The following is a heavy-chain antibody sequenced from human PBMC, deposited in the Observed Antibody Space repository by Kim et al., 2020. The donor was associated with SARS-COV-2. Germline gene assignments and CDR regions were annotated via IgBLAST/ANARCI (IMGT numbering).Heavy chain of an antibody. J-gene: IGHJ4*02. D-gene: IGHD6-13*01. CDR3: ARMDSSSWYADY. Sequence: NYAQKLQGRVTMTTDTSTSTAYMELRSLRSDDTAVYYCARMDSSSWYADYWGQGTLVTVSS. V-gene: IGHV1-18*01.